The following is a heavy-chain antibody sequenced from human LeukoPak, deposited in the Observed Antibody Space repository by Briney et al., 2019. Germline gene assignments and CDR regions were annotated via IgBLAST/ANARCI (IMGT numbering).Heavy chain of an antibody. J-gene: IGHJ3*02. V-gene: IGHV3-7*01. CDR1: GFTFSSYW. Sequence: GGSLRLSCVASGFTFSSYWMTWVRQAPGKGLEWVANIKQDGSEKYYVDSVKGRFTISRDNAKNSLYLQMNSLRAEDTAVYYCAREEHANLAFDIWGQGTMVTVSS. D-gene: IGHD1/OR15-1a*01. CDR2: IKQDGSEK. CDR3: AREEHANLAFDI.